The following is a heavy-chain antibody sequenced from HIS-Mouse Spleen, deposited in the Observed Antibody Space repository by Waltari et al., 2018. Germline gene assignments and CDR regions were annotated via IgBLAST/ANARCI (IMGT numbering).Heavy chain of an antibody. CDR2: IYYSGST. J-gene: IGHJ2*01. D-gene: IGHD6-13*01. V-gene: IGHV4-39*07. CDR1: GGSISSSRYY. Sequence: QLQLQESGPGLVKPSETLSLTLTAAGGSISSSRYYWGWIRQPPGKGLEWIGGIYYSGSTYYNPSLKSRVTISVDTSKNQFSLKLSSVTAADTAVYYCAREIPYSSSWYDWYFDLWGRGTLVTVSS. CDR3: AREIPYSSSWYDWYFDL.